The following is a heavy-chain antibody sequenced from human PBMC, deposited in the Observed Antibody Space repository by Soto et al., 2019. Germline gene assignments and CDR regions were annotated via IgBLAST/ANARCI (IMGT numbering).Heavy chain of an antibody. J-gene: IGHJ4*02. CDR1: GFTFSSYN. V-gene: IGHV3-21*03. D-gene: IGHD6-13*01. Sequence: GGALRLSCAASGFTFSSYNLNWVRQAPGVGLEWFSSIIISSSYIYYADSVKGRFTISRDDSKNTLYLQMNSLKTEDTAVYYCTTDQNTYSSSWDGEFYWGQGTLVTVSS. CDR3: TTDQNTYSSSWDGEFY. CDR2: IIISSSYI.